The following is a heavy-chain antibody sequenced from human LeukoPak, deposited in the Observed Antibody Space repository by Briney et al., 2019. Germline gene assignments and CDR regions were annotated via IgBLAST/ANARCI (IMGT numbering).Heavy chain of an antibody. D-gene: IGHD4-17*01. Sequence: GRSLSLSCAASGFSVNIYSMNWVSHHAREWLQWVSSISSSSSYIYYADSVKGRFTISRDNAKNSLYLQMNSLRAEDTAVYYCARALTSVTDFDYWGQGTLVTVSS. CDR3: ARALTSVTDFDY. V-gene: IGHV3-21*01. CDR1: GFSVNIYS. CDR2: ISSSSSYI. J-gene: IGHJ4*02.